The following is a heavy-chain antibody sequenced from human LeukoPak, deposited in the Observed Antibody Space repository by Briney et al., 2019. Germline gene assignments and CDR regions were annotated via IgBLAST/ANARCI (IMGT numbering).Heavy chain of an antibody. D-gene: IGHD4-11*01. J-gene: IGHJ4*02. CDR2: TSYSGRT. V-gene: IGHV4-59*08. CDR1: GDSIRSDY. Sequence: MASETPSPPCTVSGDSIRSDYWSWIRQPPRKGLEWIGYTSYSGRTNYNPSLKSRVTMSLDTSKNQFSLNLSSVTAADTAVYYCAGHIVTTTAVDYWGQGTMVTVSS. CDR3: AGHIVTTTAVDY.